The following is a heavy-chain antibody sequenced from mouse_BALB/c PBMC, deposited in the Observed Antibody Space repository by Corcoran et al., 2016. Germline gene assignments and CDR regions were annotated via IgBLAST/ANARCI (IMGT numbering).Heavy chain of an antibody. CDR2: INTYTGEP. CDR3: TREPDDMDF. V-gene: IGHV9-3-1*01. D-gene: IGHD6-1*01. CDR1: GYTFKNHG. Sequence: QIQLGRSGPELKTPGETVKISCKASGYTFKNHGMNWVKQAPGKGLTCMGLINTYTGEPTYADDIKARFAFSLATSATTAYLQLNNLKNEDTATYFCTREPDDMDFWGQGTSVTVSS. J-gene: IGHJ4*01.